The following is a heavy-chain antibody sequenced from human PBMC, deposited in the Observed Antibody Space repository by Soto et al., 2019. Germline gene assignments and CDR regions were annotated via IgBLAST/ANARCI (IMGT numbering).Heavy chain of an antibody. CDR3: ARGTPGSFDI. D-gene: IGHD3-16*01. V-gene: IGHV4-30-4*01. CDR1: GGCMSSGDYC. Sequence: TVCLTCTVSGGCMSSGDYCWSWIRQPPGKGLEWIGYIYYSGSTYYNPSLKSRVTISVDTSKNQFSLKLSSVTAADTAVYYCARGTPGSFDIWGQATMGTVS. CDR2: IYYSGST. J-gene: IGHJ3*02.